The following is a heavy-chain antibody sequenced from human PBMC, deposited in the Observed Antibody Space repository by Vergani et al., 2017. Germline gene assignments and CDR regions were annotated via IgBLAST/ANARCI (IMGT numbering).Heavy chain of an antibody. V-gene: IGHV3-21*01. J-gene: IGHJ4*02. CDR1: GFTFSSYS. D-gene: IGHD3-22*01. CDR3: ARAVEYYYDSSGSY. Sequence: EVQLVESGGGLVKPGGSLRLSCAASGFTFSSYSMNWVRQAPGKGLEWVSSISSSSSYIYYADSVKGRFTISRDNAKNTLYLQMNSLRAEDTAVYYCARAVEYYYDSSGSYWGQGTLVTVSS. CDR2: ISSSSSYI.